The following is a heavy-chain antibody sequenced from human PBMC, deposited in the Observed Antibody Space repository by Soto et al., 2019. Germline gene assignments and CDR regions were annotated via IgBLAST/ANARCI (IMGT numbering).Heavy chain of an antibody. J-gene: IGHJ4*02. V-gene: IGHV3-30-3*01. CDR3: ARVRYGGYSYYFDY. CDR1: GFSFSSYA. Sequence: GGSLRLSCAASGFSFSSYAMHWVRQAPGKGLEWLAIMSYDGSKRYYADSVRGRFTISRDNSKNTLYLQMNSLGAEDTAVYYCARVRYGGYSYYFDYWGQGALVTVSS. CDR2: MSYDGSKR. D-gene: IGHD4-17*01.